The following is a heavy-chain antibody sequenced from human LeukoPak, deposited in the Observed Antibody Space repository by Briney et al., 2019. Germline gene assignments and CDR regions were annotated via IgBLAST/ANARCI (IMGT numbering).Heavy chain of an antibody. CDR2: IIPIFGTA. Sequence: SVKVSCKASGGTFSSYAISWVRQAPGQGLEWMGGIIPIFGTANYAQKFQGRVTITADESTSTAYMELSSLRSEDTAVYYCAQSFTVTTGIDYWGQGTLVTVSS. J-gene: IGHJ4*02. CDR1: GGTFSSYA. CDR3: AQSFTVTTGIDY. V-gene: IGHV1-69*13. D-gene: IGHD4-17*01.